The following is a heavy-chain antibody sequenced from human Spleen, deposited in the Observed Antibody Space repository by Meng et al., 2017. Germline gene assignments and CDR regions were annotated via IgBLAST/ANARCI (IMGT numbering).Heavy chain of an antibody. J-gene: IGHJ5*02. Sequence: SETLSLTCTVSGGSISSYSWSWIRQPPGKGLEWIGYIYYSGSTNYNPSLKSRVTISVDTSKKQFSLKLSSVTAADTAVYYCARTLNWFDPWGQGTLVTVSS. CDR2: IYYSGST. CDR3: ARTLNWFDP. V-gene: IGHV4-59*01. D-gene: IGHD2/OR15-2a*01. CDR1: GGSISSYS.